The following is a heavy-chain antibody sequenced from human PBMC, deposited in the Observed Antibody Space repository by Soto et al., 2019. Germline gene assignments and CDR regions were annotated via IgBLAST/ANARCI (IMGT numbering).Heavy chain of an antibody. D-gene: IGHD1-26*01. Sequence: QVQLVQSGAEVRKPGASVKVSCKASGYTFNRHYIQWVRQAPGQGLEWMGMIDPSGGDTNYAKKFQGTVTLNIDTSTSTVYMELRSLRSEDTAVNYCAKRRGVGLTRSSFDYWGPGNLVIVSS. CDR3: AKRRGVGLTRSSFDY. CDR1: GYTFNRHY. J-gene: IGHJ4*02. V-gene: IGHV1-46*02. CDR2: IDPSGGDT.